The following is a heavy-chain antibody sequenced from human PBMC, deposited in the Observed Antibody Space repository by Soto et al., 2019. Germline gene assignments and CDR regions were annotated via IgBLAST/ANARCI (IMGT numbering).Heavy chain of an antibody. D-gene: IGHD3-10*01. J-gene: IGHJ6*02. CDR2: IKQDGSEK. CDR1: GSTFSSYW. CDR3: ARDGYYGHYYGMDV. Sequence: EVQLVESGGGLVQPGGSLRLSCAASGSTFSSYWMSWVRQAPGKGLEWVANIKQDGSEKYYVDSVKGRFTISRDNAKNSLDMQMNSLRAEDTAVYYCARDGYYGHYYGMDVWGQGTTVTVSS. V-gene: IGHV3-7*01.